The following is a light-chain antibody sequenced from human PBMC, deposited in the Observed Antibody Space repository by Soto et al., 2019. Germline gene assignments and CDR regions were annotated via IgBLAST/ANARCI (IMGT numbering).Light chain of an antibody. CDR1: SSNIGAGYD. V-gene: IGLV1-40*01. J-gene: IGLJ2*01. Sequence: QAVVTQPPSVSGAPGQRVTISCTGSSSNIGAGYDVHWYQQLPGTAPKLLMYGNNNRPSGVPDRFSGAKSGTSASLAITGLQAEDEADYYCQAYASSLSGSVFGGGTKLTVL. CDR2: GNN. CDR3: QAYASSLSGSV.